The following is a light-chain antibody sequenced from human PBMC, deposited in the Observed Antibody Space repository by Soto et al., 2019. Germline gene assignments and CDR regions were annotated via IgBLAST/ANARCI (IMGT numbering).Light chain of an antibody. CDR3: QQYASSPLT. Sequence: EIVLTQSPGTLSLSPGERATLSCRASQSVGRNYLAWYQQKPGQAPRLLIYGASSRATGIPDRFSGSGSGTDFTLTISRLEPEDFAVYYCQQYASSPLTFGGGTEVDI. CDR1: QSVGRNY. V-gene: IGKV3-20*01. J-gene: IGKJ4*01. CDR2: GAS.